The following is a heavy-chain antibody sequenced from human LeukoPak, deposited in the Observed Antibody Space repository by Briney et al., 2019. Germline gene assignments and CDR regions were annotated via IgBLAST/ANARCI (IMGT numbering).Heavy chain of an antibody. CDR1: GGTFSDYV. J-gene: IGHJ4*02. CDR3: ARVLSSSWYKSLEDY. D-gene: IGHD6-13*01. V-gene: IGHV1-69*04. CDR2: IIPIRGMA. Sequence: SVKVSCKASGGTFSDYVINWVRQAPGQGLEWMGRIIPIRGMANYAQKFQGRVTIIADPATTTAHMELSSLTSEDTAVYYCARVLSSSWYKSLEDYWGQGTLVTVSS.